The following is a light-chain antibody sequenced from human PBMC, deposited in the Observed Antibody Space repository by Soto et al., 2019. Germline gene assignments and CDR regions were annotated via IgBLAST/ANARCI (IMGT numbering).Light chain of an antibody. J-gene: IGLJ3*02. Sequence: QSVLTQPASVSGSPGQSITISCTGTSSDVGYYNYVSWYQQHPGKAPKLLIYEVSHRPSGVSNHFSGSKSGNTASLTISGLQAEDEADYYCSSYRSTSTVFGGGTKLTVL. CDR1: SSDVGYYNY. V-gene: IGLV2-14*01. CDR2: EVS. CDR3: SSYRSTSTV.